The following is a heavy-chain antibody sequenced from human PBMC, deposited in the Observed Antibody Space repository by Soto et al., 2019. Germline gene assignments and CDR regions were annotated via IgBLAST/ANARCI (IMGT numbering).Heavy chain of an antibody. CDR2: INPKSGGT. D-gene: IGHD2-8*01. Sequence: ASVKVSCKASGYSFTDYHMHWVRQAPGQGLEWLGRINPKSGGTSTAQKFQDWVTMTRDRSISTVYMELTRLRSDDTAVYFCARGHSTDCSNGVCSFFYNHEMDVWGQGTTVTVSS. V-gene: IGHV1-2*04. J-gene: IGHJ6*02. CDR3: ARGHSTDCSNGVCSFFYNHEMDV. CDR1: GYSFTDYH.